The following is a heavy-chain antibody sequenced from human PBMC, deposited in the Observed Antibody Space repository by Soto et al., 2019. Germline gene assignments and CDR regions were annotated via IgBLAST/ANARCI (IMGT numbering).Heavy chain of an antibody. CDR1: GGSISSGGYS. CDR3: ARAPDDYTGLYYFDY. Sequence: QLQLQESGSGLVKPSQTLSLTCAVSGGSISSGGYSWSWIRQPPGKGLEWIGYIYHSGSTYYNPSLKSRVTISVDRSKNQFSLKLSSVTAADTAVYYCARAPDDYTGLYYFDYWGQGTLVTVSS. V-gene: IGHV4-30-2*01. CDR2: IYHSGST. J-gene: IGHJ4*02. D-gene: IGHD4-4*01.